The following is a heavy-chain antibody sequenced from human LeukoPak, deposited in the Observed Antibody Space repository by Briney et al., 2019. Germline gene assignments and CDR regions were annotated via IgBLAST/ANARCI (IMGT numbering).Heavy chain of an antibody. CDR2: IIPIFGTA. CDR3: ARVGVGSYYDSSAPFDY. V-gene: IGHV1-69*05. D-gene: IGHD3-22*01. J-gene: IGHJ4*02. Sequence: SVKVSCKASGYTFTGYYMHWVRQAPGQGLEWMGGIIPIFGTANYAQKFQGRVTITTDESTSTAYMELSSLRSEDTAVYYCARVGVGSYYDSSAPFDYWGQGTLVTVSS. CDR1: GYTFTGYY.